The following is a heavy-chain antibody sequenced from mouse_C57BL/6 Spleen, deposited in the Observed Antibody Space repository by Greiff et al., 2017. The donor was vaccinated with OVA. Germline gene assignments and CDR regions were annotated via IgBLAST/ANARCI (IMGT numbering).Heavy chain of an antibody. CDR2: IYPGSGST. Sequence: QVQLQQSGAELVKPGASVKMSCKASGYTFTSYWITWVKQRPGQGLEWIGDIYPGSGSTNSNEKFKSKATLTVDTSASTVYMQLSSLTSEDSAVYYCARRFYYCGSSSYWGQGTTLTVSS. V-gene: IGHV1-55*01. J-gene: IGHJ2*01. CDR1: GYTFTSYW. CDR3: ARRFYYCGSSSY. D-gene: IGHD1-1*01.